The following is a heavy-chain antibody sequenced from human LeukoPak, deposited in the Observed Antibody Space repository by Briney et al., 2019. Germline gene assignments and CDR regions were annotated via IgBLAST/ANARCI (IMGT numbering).Heavy chain of an antibody. J-gene: IGHJ6*02. V-gene: IGHV1-2*02. D-gene: IGHD6-13*01. Sequence: ASVKVSCKASGYTFTGYYMYWVRQAPGQGLEWMGWINPNSGGTNYAQKFQGRVTMTTDTSISTAYMEVSRLRSDDTAVYYCARVRIGQQLDKYYYYAMDVWGQGTTVTVSS. CDR3: ARVRIGQQLDKYYYYAMDV. CDR2: INPNSGGT. CDR1: GYTFTGYY.